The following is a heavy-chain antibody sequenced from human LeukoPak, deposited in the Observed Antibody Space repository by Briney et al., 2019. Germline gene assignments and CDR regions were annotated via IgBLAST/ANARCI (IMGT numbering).Heavy chain of an antibody. V-gene: IGHV1-8*01. J-gene: IGHJ4*02. CDR2: MNPNSGKT. Sequence: GASVKVSCKASGYTFTSYDINWVRQATGQGLEWMGWMNPNSGKTGYSQKFQGRVTMTRNTSISTAYMELSSLKSEDTAVYYCARGRSGYPDYWGQGTLVTVSS. D-gene: IGHD3-22*01. CDR3: ARGRSGYPDY. CDR1: GYTFTSYD.